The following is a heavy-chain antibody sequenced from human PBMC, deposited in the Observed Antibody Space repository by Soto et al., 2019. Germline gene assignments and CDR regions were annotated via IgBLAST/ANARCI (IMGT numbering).Heavy chain of an antibody. CDR2: MYTGGNI. CDR1: RFTVNSNY. D-gene: IGHD1-1*01. Sequence: GGSLRLSCAASRFTVNSNYMSWVRQAPGKGLEWVSVMYTGGNIYYAESVKGRFTISRDISKNTLYLQMNSLRAEDTAVYYCATDNAGTVNAFDIWGQGTMVTVSS. J-gene: IGHJ3*02. CDR3: ATDNAGTVNAFDI. V-gene: IGHV3-66*01.